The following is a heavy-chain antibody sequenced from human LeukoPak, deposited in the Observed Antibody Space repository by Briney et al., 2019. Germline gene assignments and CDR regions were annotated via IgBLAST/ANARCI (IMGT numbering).Heavy chain of an antibody. CDR2: ISSSGSTI. CDR1: GFTFSDYY. Sequence: PGGSLRLSCAASGFTFSDYYMSWIRQAPGKGLEWVSYISSSGSTIYYADSVKGRFTISRDNAKNSLYLQMNSLRAEDTAVYYCARDGMITFGGVSLTNWFDPWGQGTLVTVSS. V-gene: IGHV3-11*01. CDR3: ARDGMITFGGVSLTNWFDP. J-gene: IGHJ5*02. D-gene: IGHD3-16*01.